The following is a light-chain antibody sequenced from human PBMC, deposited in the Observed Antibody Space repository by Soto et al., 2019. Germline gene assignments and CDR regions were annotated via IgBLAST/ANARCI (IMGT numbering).Light chain of an antibody. V-gene: IGKV1-5*01. CDR3: QQYNSPLT. CDR1: QSISSW. Sequence: DIQMTQSPSTLSSSLGDRATITCRASQSISSWLAWYQQKPGKAPKLLIYDASSLEIGVPSRFSGSGSGTEFTLTSSSLQPDDFATYYCQQYNSPLTFGGGTKVEIK. CDR2: DAS. J-gene: IGKJ4*01.